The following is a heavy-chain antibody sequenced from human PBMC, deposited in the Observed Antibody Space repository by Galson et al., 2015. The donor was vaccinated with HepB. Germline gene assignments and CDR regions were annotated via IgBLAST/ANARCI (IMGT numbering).Heavy chain of an antibody. CDR2: ISSSSSTYT. J-gene: IGHJ4*02. V-gene: IGHV3-11*06. CDR3: ARDGNPFEIVVVPEGY. CDR1: GFTFSDYY. D-gene: IGHD2-2*01. Sequence: SLRLSCAASGFTFSDYYMSWIRQAPGKGLEWVSYISSSSSTYTNYADSVKGRFTISRDNAKNSLHLQMNSLRAEDTAVYYCARDGNPFEIVVVPEGYWGQGTLVTVSS.